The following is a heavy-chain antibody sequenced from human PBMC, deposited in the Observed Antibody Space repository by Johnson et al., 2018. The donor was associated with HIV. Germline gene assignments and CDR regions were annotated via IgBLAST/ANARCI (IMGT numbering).Heavy chain of an antibody. CDR2: ILYRGSNK. J-gene: IGHJ3*02. CDR1: GFTFSNYG. D-gene: IGHD3-10*01. Sequence: QVQLVESGGGVVQPGRSLRLSCAASGFTFSNYGMHWVRQAPGKGLEWVAVILYRGSNKYYADSVKGRITISRDNSKTTLYLQMNRLRAEDTALYYCATELLRTEHDAFYIWGQGTMVTVSS. V-gene: IGHV3-30*03. CDR3: ATELLRTEHDAFYI.